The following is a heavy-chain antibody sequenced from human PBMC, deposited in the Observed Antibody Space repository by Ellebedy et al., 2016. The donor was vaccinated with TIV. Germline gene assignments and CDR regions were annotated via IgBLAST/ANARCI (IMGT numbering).Heavy chain of an antibody. Sequence: GESLKISCAASGFTFSSYWMSWVRQAPGKGLEWVANIKQDGSEKYYVDSVKGRFTISRDNAKNSLFLQMNSLRAEDTAVYYCAREDVRYMNYYDSSGYYDYWGQGTLVTVSS. D-gene: IGHD3-22*01. J-gene: IGHJ4*02. CDR3: AREDVRYMNYYDSSGYYDY. CDR1: GFTFSSYW. CDR2: IKQDGSEK. V-gene: IGHV3-7*01.